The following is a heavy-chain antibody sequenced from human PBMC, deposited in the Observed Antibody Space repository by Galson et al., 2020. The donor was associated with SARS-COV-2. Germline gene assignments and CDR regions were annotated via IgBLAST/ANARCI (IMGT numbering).Heavy chain of an antibody. CDR3: ARGASDSIFGYYYYMDV. V-gene: IGHV3-13*04. Sequence: GGSLRLSCAASGFTFSSYDMHWVRQATGKGLEWVSAIGTAGDTYYPGSVKGRFTISRENAKNSLYLQMNSLRAGDTAVYYCARGASDSIFGYYYYMDVWGKGTTVTVSS. CDR1: GFTFSSYD. CDR2: IGTAGDT. J-gene: IGHJ6*03. D-gene: IGHD3-22*01.